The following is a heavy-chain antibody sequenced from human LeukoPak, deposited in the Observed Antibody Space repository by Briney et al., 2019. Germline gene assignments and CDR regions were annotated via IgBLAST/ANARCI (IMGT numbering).Heavy chain of an antibody. CDR2: INNDGSGA. V-gene: IGHV3-74*01. J-gene: IGHJ4*02. CDR1: GFTFNNYW. D-gene: IGHD7-27*01. Sequence: GGSLRLSCAASGFTFNNYWIHWVRQVPGKGLVWVSRINNDGSGASYVDSVKGRFTISRDNAKNTLFLQMNSLRAEDTAVYYCARALNWGLDYWGQGTLVTVSS. CDR3: ARALNWGLDY.